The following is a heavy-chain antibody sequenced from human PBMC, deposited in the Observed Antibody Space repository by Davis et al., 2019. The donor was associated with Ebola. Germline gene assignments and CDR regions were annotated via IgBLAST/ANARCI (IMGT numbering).Heavy chain of an antibody. D-gene: IGHD1-26*01. CDR3: AVVGATVY. CDR2: IKQDGSEK. Sequence: SLKISCASSGFTSSSYWLSLVRQAPGEGLEWVASIKQDGSEKYYVDSVKGRFTISSDNAKNSLYLQMNSLRAEDTAVYYCAVVGATVYWGQGTLVTVSS. V-gene: IGHV3-7*01. CDR1: GFTSSSYW. J-gene: IGHJ4*02.